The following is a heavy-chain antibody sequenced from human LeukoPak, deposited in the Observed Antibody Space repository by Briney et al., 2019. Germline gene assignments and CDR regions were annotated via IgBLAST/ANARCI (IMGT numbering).Heavy chain of an antibody. Sequence: GASVTVSCKASGYTFTGYYMHWVRQAPGQGLEWMGWINPNSGGTNYAQKFQGRVTMTRDTSISTAYMELSRLRCDDTAVYYCARDLKMGYSSGRYSWGTGSSNDYWGQGTLVTVSS. J-gene: IGHJ4*02. CDR2: INPNSGGT. CDR3: ARDLKMGYSSGRYSWGTGSSNDY. V-gene: IGHV1-2*02. CDR1: GYTFTGYY. D-gene: IGHD6-19*01.